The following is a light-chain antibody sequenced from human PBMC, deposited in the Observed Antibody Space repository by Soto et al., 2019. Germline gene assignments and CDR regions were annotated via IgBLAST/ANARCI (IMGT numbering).Light chain of an antibody. J-gene: IGLJ1*01. Sequence: QSVLTQPASVSGSPGQSITISCTGTSSDVGGYNYVSWYQQHPGKAPKLMIYEVNNRPSEVSNRFSGSKSGNTASLTISGLQPEDEADYFCFSFTTTSTHVFGTGTKVTVL. CDR3: FSFTTTSTHV. CDR2: EVN. V-gene: IGLV2-14*01. CDR1: SSDVGGYNY.